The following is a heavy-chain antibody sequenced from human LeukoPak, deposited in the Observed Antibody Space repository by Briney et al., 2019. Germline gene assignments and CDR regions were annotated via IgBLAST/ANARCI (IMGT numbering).Heavy chain of an antibody. Sequence: PSEALSLTCTVSGGSISSYYWSWIRQPAGKGLEWIGRIYTSGSTNYNPSLKSRVTMSVDTSKNQFSLKLSSVTAADTAVYYCARDKSTYYDFWSGPFDAFDIWGQGTMVTVSS. J-gene: IGHJ3*02. CDR2: IYTSGST. CDR3: ARDKSTYYDFWSGPFDAFDI. D-gene: IGHD3-3*01. V-gene: IGHV4-4*07. CDR1: GGSISSYY.